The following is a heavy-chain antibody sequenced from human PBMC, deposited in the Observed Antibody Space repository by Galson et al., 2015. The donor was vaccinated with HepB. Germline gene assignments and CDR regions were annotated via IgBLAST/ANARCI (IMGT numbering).Heavy chain of an antibody. D-gene: IGHD6-19*01. J-gene: IGHJ4*02. CDR2: ISESGGRT. Sequence: LRLSCAASGFRFSSYVMAWVRQAPGKGLEWVSGISESGGRTYYADSVKGRFTISRDTPKNTLYLQMNSLSAEDTAVYYCAKRGYSSGWFTDFDQWGQGTLVTVSS. V-gene: IGHV3-23*01. CDR3: AKRGYSSGWFTDFDQ. CDR1: GFRFSSYV.